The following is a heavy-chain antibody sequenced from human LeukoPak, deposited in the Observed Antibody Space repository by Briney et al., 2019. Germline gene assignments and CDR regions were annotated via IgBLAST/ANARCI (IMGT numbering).Heavy chain of an antibody. CDR1: GFTFSDHY. CDR2: TRNKANSYTT. D-gene: IGHD6-19*01. CDR3: AKGPSLAVAGLPIIG. V-gene: IGHV3-72*01. J-gene: IGHJ4*02. Sequence: GGSLRLSCAASGFTFSDHYMDWVRQAPGKGLEWVGRTRNKANSYTTEYAASVKGRFTISRDDSKNSLYLQMNSLRAEDTAVYFCAKGPSLAVAGLPIIGWGQGTLVTVSS.